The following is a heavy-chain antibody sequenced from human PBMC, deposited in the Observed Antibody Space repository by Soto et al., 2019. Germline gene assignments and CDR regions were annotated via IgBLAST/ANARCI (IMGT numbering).Heavy chain of an antibody. D-gene: IGHD6-13*01. CDR1: GFSLSNARMG. V-gene: IGHV2-26*01. Sequence: GPTLVNPTETLTLTCTVSGFSLSNARMGVSWIRQPPGKALEWLAHIFSNDEKSYSTSLKSRLTISKDTSKSQVVLTMTNMDPVDTATYYCARISVALAAAGIGWFDPWGQGTLVTVSS. J-gene: IGHJ5*02. CDR2: IFSNDEK. CDR3: ARISVALAAAGIGWFDP.